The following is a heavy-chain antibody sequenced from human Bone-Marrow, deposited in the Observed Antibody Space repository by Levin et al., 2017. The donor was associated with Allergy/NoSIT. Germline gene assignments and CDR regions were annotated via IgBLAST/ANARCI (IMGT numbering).Heavy chain of an antibody. J-gene: IGHJ3*02. Sequence: PGESLKISCKGSGYSFTSYWIGWVRQMPGKGLEWMGIIYPGDSDTRYSPSFQGQVTISADKSISTAYLQWSSLKASDTAMYYCARQKATVTTKSGAFDIWGQGTMVTVSS. D-gene: IGHD4-17*01. CDR2: IYPGDSDT. V-gene: IGHV5-51*01. CDR1: GYSFTSYW. CDR3: ARQKATVTTKSGAFDI.